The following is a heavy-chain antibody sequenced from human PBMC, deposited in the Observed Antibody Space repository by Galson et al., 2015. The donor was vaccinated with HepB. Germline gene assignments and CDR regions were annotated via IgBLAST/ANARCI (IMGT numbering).Heavy chain of an antibody. D-gene: IGHD3-22*01. Sequence: SLRLSCAASGFTFSSYAMHWVRQAPGKGLEWVAVISYDGSNKYYADSVKGRFTISRDNSKSTLYLQMNSLRAEDTAVYYCAREYYYDSSGYPDAFDIWGQGTMVTVSS. CDR3: AREYYYDSSGYPDAFDI. CDR2: ISYDGSNK. J-gene: IGHJ3*02. V-gene: IGHV3-30-3*01. CDR1: GFTFSSYA.